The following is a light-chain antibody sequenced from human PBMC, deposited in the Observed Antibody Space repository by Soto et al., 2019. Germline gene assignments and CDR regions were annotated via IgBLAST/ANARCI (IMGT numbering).Light chain of an antibody. CDR1: QDISYY. V-gene: IGKV1-33*01. CDR3: QQFGSLPFT. J-gene: IGKJ3*01. CDR2: DAS. Sequence: DIQMTQSPSSLSASVGDRVTITCQASQDISYYLNWYQQKPGKAPKLLIYDASSLETGAPSRFSGSGSGTDFTFTISSLQPEDIATYFCQQFGSLPFTFGPGTKLDIK.